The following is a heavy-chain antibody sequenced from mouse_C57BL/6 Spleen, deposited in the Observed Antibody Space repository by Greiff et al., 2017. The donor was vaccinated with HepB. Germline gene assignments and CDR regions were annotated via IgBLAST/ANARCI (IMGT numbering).Heavy chain of an antibody. CDR1: GYTFTSYW. V-gene: IGHV1-69*01. D-gene: IGHD1-1*01. Sequence: QVQLQQPGAELVMPGASVKLSCKASGYTFTSYWMHWVKQRPGQGLEWIGEIDPSDSYTNYNQKFKGKSTLTVDKSSSTAYMQLSSLTSEDSAVYYCARRSVEDWYFDVWGTGTTVTVSS. CDR2: IDPSDSYT. CDR3: ARRSVEDWYFDV. J-gene: IGHJ1*03.